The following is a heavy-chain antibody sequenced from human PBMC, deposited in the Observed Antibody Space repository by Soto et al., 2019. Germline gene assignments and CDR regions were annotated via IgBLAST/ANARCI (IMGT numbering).Heavy chain of an antibody. J-gene: IGHJ4*02. CDR3: ARDRLGQVDY. D-gene: IGHD3-22*01. Sequence: QVQLVESGGGVVQPGRSLRLSCAASGFTFSSYGMHWVRQAPGKGLEWVAVIWYDGSNKYYADSVKGRFTISRDNSKNTLYLQMNSLRAEDTAVYSCARDRLGQVDYWGQGTLVTVSS. V-gene: IGHV3-33*01. CDR1: GFTFSSYG. CDR2: IWYDGSNK.